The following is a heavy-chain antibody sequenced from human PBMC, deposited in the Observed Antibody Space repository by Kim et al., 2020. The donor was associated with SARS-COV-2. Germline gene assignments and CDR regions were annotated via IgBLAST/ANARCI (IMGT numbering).Heavy chain of an antibody. CDR2: GSNK. J-gene: IGHJ5*02. V-gene: IGHV3-30*01. CDR3: ATLIGFDP. Sequence: GSNKDSADSVKGRFTISRDNSKTTLYLQMNSLRAEDTAVYYCATLIGFDPWGQGTLVTVSS.